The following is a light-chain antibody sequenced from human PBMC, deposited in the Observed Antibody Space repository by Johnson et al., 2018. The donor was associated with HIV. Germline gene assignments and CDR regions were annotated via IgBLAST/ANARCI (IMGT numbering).Light chain of an antibody. CDR3: GTWDSSLSGGV. CDR1: SSNIGNSY. Sequence: QSVLTQPPSVSAAPGQKVTISCSGSSSNIGNSYVSWFQQLPGTAPKLLIYENNKRPSGIPARFSGSKSGTSANLGITGLQAGDEADYYCGTWDSSLSGGVFGIGTKVTVL. J-gene: IGLJ1*01. CDR2: ENN. V-gene: IGLV1-51*02.